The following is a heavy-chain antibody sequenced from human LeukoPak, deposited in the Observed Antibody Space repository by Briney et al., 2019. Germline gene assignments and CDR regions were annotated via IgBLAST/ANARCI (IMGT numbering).Heavy chain of an antibody. CDR1: GFIFSDYY. CDR3: VRGFNSFDI. J-gene: IGHJ3*02. V-gene: IGHV3-72*01. CDR2: SGNRAARFPT. Sequence: PGGSLRLSCAASGFIFSDYYMDWVRQAPGKGLEWVARSGNRAARFPTMYAASVRGRFTISRDHSKGLLFLQMNSLKSEDAAVYYCVRGFNSFDIWGQGTRVTVSS.